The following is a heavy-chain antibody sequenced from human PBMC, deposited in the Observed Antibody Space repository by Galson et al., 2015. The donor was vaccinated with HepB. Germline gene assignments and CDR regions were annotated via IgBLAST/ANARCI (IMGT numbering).Heavy chain of an antibody. CDR1: GYTLSNSA. CDR2: INVGNTDT. Sequence: SVKVSCKASGYTLSNSAIHWLRQAPGQRLEWMGWINVGNTDTKYAQKFQGRVTITRDTSASTAYMELRSLRLEDTAVYYCANPIFGVVTNPLGYWGQGTLVTVSS. CDR3: ANPIFGVVTNPLGY. J-gene: IGHJ4*02. D-gene: IGHD3-3*01. V-gene: IGHV1-3*01.